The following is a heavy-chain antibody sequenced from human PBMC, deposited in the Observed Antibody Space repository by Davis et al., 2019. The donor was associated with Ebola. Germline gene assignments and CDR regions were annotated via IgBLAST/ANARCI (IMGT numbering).Heavy chain of an antibody. D-gene: IGHD6-19*01. CDR2: IIPIFGTA. CDR1: GYTFTNYA. CDR3: ARASSSGWYVDFDL. Sequence: AASVKVSCKTSGYTFTNYAIHWVRQAPGQRLEWMGGIIPIFGTANYAQKFQGRVTITADESTSTAYMELSSLRSEDTAVYYCARASSSGWYVDFDLWGRGTLVTVSS. V-gene: IGHV1-69*13. J-gene: IGHJ2*01.